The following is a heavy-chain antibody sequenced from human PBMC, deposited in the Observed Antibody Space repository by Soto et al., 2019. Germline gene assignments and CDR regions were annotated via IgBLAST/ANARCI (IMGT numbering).Heavy chain of an antibody. J-gene: IGHJ4*02. CDR3: ARDLYYDSSGYYSGGYLDY. Sequence: QVQLVQSGAEVKKPGSSVKVSCKASGGTFSSYAISWVRQAPGQGLEWMGGIIPIFGTANYAQKFQGRVTITADESTSTAYMELSSLRSEDTAVYYCARDLYYDSSGYYSGGYLDYWGQGTLVTVSS. V-gene: IGHV1-69*12. CDR1: GGTFSSYA. CDR2: IIPIFGTA. D-gene: IGHD3-22*01.